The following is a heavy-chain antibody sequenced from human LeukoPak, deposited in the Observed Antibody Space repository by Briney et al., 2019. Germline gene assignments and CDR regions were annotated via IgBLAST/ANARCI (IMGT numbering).Heavy chain of an antibody. CDR2: ISYSGST. J-gene: IGHJ6*03. V-gene: IGHV4-59*01. Sequence: SESLSLTCTVSGGSINSYYWSWIRQPPGKGLEWIGYISYSGSTNYSPSLKSRVTISVDTSKNQFSLKLSSVTAADTAVYYCARDRNWDYYYYMDVWGKGTTVTVSS. D-gene: IGHD7-27*01. CDR1: GGSINSYY. CDR3: ARDRNWDYYYYMDV.